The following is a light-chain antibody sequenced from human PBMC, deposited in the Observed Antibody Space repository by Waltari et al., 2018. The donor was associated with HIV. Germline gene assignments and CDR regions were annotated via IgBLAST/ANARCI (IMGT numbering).Light chain of an antibody. J-gene: IGLJ3*02. CDR1: SSDVGGYNF. CDR3: ESYTSTSVWV. CDR2: DVT. V-gene: IGLV2-14*03. Sequence: QSALTQPASVSGSPGQSITISCTGSSSDVGGYNFVSLYQQHPAKAPRVLIYDVTTRPSGVSDRFSGSRSGDAAALTISGLQPEDGADYYCESYTSTSVWVFGGGTRLTVL.